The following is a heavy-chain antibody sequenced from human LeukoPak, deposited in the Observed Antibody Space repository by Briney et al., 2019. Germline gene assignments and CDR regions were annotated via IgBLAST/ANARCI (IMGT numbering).Heavy chain of an antibody. D-gene: IGHD6-13*01. Sequence: GGSLRLSCAASGFTFSSYAMTWVRQAPGKGLEWVSVISGSGDTTYYADSVKGRFTTSRDNSKNTLFLQMNSLRPEDTAIYYCAKGKYTGSWYYDSWGQGTLVSDSS. CDR2: ISGSGDTT. CDR3: AKGKYTGSWYYDS. J-gene: IGHJ5*01. V-gene: IGHV3-23*01. CDR1: GFTFSSYA.